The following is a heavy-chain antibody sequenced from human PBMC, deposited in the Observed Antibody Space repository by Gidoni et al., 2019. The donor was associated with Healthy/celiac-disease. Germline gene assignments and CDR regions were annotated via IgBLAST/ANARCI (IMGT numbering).Heavy chain of an antibody. CDR2: ISSSSSYI. CDR3: ARGRENETWYVIMVEVRTFDY. D-gene: IGHD2-15*01. J-gene: IGHJ4*02. CDR1: GFTFSSYS. V-gene: IGHV3-21*01. Sequence: EVQLVESGGGLVKPGGSLRPSGEASGFTFSSYSMNWVRQAPGKGLERVASISSSSSYIYYADAEKGQFNISRENAKNLLYMKMNSLRAEDTDVYYCARGRENETWYVIMVEVRTFDYWGQGTLVTVSS.